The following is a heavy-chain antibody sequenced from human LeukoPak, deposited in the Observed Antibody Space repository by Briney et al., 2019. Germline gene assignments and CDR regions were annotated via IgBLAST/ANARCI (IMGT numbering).Heavy chain of an antibody. CDR1: DGSLSGYW. J-gene: IGHJ4*02. V-gene: IGHV4-34*01. D-gene: IGHD3-16*01. CDR2: ISHSGST. Sequence: SETLSLTCAVYDGSLSGYWWSWIRQSPGKGLEWIGEISHSGSTNYNPSFKNRVTVSGDTSNKQVSLKMTSVTAADTAVYFCARGRDYIWGMSGYWGQGAQVIVSS. CDR3: ARGRDYIWGMSGY.